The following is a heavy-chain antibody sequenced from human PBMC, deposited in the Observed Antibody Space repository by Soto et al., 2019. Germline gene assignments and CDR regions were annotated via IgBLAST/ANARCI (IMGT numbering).Heavy chain of an antibody. CDR3: ARALDYGGNSDDAFDI. J-gene: IGHJ3*02. Sequence: QLQLQESGPGLVKPSETLSLTCTVSGGSISSSSYYWGWIRQPPGKGLEWIGSIYYSGSTYYNPSLKSRVTISVDTSKNQFSLKLSSVTAADTAVYYCARALDYGGNSDDAFDIWGQGTMVTVSS. V-gene: IGHV4-39*01. D-gene: IGHD4-17*01. CDR1: GGSISSSSYY. CDR2: IYYSGST.